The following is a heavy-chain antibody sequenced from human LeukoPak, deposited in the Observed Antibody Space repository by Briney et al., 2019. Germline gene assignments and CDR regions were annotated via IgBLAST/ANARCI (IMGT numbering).Heavy chain of an antibody. J-gene: IGHJ4*02. D-gene: IGHD6-19*01. V-gene: IGHV3-33*01. CDR1: GFTFSSYG. CDR3: ARGEVADSFDY. CDR2: IWYDGSNK. Sequence: PGGSLRLSCAASGFTFSSYGMHWVRQAPGKGLEWVAVIWYDGSNKYYADSVKGRFTISRDNSKNTLYLQMNSLRAEDTAVYYCARGEVADSFDYWGQGTLVTVSS.